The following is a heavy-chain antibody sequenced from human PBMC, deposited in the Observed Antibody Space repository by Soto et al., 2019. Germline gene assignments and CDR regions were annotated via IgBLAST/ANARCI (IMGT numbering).Heavy chain of an antibody. CDR3: TTGSVEGV. Sequence: EVQLVESGGGLVKPGGSLRLSCAAYGFSFSNAWMNWVRQAPGKGLEWVGRIKRKIDGEATDYAAPVKGRFTVLRDDSKSALYLQMNSLKGDDTAVYYCTTGSVEGVWGQGTTVTVS. CDR1: GFSFSNAW. J-gene: IGHJ6*02. V-gene: IGHV3-15*07. CDR2: IKRKIDGEAT. D-gene: IGHD2-15*01.